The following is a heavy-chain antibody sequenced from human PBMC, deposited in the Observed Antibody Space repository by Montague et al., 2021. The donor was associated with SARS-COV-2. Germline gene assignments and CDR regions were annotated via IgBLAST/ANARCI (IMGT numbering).Heavy chain of an antibody. Sequence: SETLSLTCTVSGGSISSYYWSWIRQPPGKGLEWIGYIYYSGSTNYNPSLKSRVTISVDTSKNQFSLKLSSVTAADTVVYYCARRGLGYYDSSGGLIPQNAFDIWGQGTMVTVSS. D-gene: IGHD3-22*01. CDR3: ARRGLGYYDSSGGLIPQNAFDI. J-gene: IGHJ3*02. V-gene: IGHV4-59*08. CDR1: GGSISSYY. CDR2: IYYSGST.